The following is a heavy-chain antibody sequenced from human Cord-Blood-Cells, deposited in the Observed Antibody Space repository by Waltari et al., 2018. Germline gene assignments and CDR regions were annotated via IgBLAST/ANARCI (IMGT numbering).Heavy chain of an antibody. J-gene: IGHJ4*02. Sequence: QVQLVQSGAEVKKPGASVKVSCKASGYTFTGYYMHWVRQAPGQGLEWMGWIYPHSGGTNYAQKFQGRVTMTRDTSISTAYMELSRLRSDDTAVYYCACGSGSYNLDYWGQGTLVTVSS. CDR3: ACGSGSYNLDY. CDR1: GYTFTGYY. CDR2: IYPHSGGT. V-gene: IGHV1-2*02. D-gene: IGHD3-10*01.